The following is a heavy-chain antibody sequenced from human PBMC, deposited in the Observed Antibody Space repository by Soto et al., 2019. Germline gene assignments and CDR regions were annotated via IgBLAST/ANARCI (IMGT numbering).Heavy chain of an antibody. CDR1: GFTFSSYA. J-gene: IGHJ6*03. CDR3: AKKGYGSGSYYDYYYYYMDV. CDR2: ISGSGGST. Sequence: GGSLRLSCAASGFTFSSYAMSWVRQAPGKGLEWVSAISGSGGSTYYADSVKGRFTISRDNSKNTLYLQMNSLRAEDTAVYYCAKKGYGSGSYYDYYYYYMDVWGKGTTVTVSS. V-gene: IGHV3-23*01. D-gene: IGHD3-10*01.